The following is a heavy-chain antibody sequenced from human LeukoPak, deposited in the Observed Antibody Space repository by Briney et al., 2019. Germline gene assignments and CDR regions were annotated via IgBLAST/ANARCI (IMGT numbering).Heavy chain of an antibody. V-gene: IGHV4-59*01. CDR2: IYYSGNT. CDR3: AGASYDSSGVH. CDR1: GGSISSYY. Sequence: SETLSLTCTVSGGSISSYYWSWIRQPPGKGLEWIGYIYYSGNTNYNPSLKSRVTISVDTSKTQYSLKLSSVTAADTAVYYCAGASYDSSGVHWGQGTLVTVSS. D-gene: IGHD3-22*01. J-gene: IGHJ4*02.